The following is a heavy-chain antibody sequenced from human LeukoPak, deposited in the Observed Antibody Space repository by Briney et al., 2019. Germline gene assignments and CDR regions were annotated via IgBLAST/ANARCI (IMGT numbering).Heavy chain of an antibody. Sequence: GGSLRLSCAASGFTFSSYNMNWVRQAPGKGLEWVSSISSSGNYIYYADSLKGRFTISRDNAKNSLYLQMNSLRAEDTAVYYCAREMGFDYWGQGTLVTVSS. CDR2: ISSSGNYI. CDR3: AREMGFDY. CDR1: GFTFSSYN. J-gene: IGHJ4*02. V-gene: IGHV3-21*01. D-gene: IGHD5-24*01.